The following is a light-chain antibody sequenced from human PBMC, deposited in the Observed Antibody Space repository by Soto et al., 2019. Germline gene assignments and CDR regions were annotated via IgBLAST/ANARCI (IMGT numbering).Light chain of an antibody. J-gene: IGKJ1*01. Sequence: DIQMSQSPSTLSASVGDTITITCRASQSFGRWLAWYQQKPGKPPKLLIYDVSKLESGVPSRFSGTDLGADFTLTINRVQPEDVATYYCQQYSSLWAFGQGTKVEIK. CDR3: QQYSSLWA. CDR2: DVS. V-gene: IGKV1-5*01. CDR1: QSFGRW.